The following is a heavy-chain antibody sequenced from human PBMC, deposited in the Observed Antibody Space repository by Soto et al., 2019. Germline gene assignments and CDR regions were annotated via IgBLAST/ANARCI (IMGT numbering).Heavy chain of an antibody. V-gene: IGHV4-34*01. J-gene: IGHJ4*02. CDR1: GGSFSSYY. CDR2: INHGGST. CDR3: ARSYESTGTFEF. D-gene: IGHD3-22*01. Sequence: QVQLQQWGAGLLKPSETLSLTCAVCGGSFSSYYRTWIRQPPGKGLEWIGEINHGGSTRYNPSLKRGVTRSVDTSKRQFFLQLNSGTAADTAVYYCARSYESTGTFEFWGQGTRVTVSS.